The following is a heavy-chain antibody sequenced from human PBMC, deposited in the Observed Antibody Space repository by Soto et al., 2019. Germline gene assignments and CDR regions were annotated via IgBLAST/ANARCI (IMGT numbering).Heavy chain of an antibody. V-gene: IGHV3-33*01. Sequence: GGSLRLSCAASGFTFDRYGMHWVRQAPGKGLEWVAVIWSDGSTEYYADSVKGRFTISRDNSKNTMYLQMNSLRGEDTGVYYCARGRIPSAIFDWFDPWGQGTLVTVSS. CDR1: GFTFDRYG. CDR3: ARGRIPSAIFDWFDP. J-gene: IGHJ5*02. D-gene: IGHD2-2*01. CDR2: IWSDGSTE.